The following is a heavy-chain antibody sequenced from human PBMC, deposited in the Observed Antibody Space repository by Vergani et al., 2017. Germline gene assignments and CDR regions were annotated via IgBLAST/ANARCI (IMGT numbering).Heavy chain of an antibody. CDR2: ISAYNGNK. CDR1: GGTFSSYG. D-gene: IGHD3-22*01. Sequence: QVQLVQSGAEVKKPGSSVKVSCKASGGTFSSYGISWVRQAPGQGLEWMGWISAYNGNKNYAQKLQGRVTMTTDTSTSPAYMELRSLGSDDTAVYYCARVGGYSGNNWFDPWGQGTLVTVSS. V-gene: IGHV1-18*01. J-gene: IGHJ5*02. CDR3: ARVGGYSGNNWFDP.